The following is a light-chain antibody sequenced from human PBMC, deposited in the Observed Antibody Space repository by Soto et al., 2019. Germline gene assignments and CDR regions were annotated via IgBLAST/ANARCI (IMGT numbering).Light chain of an antibody. CDR2: AAS. CDR3: QQYGSSRT. J-gene: IGKJ1*01. CDR1: QDVYSTY. Sequence: LTQSPCSLSLSLGERATLSCRASQDVYSTYVSWYQQPPEQAPRLLFSAASCKDSGIPDRFSGSGSGTDFTLTSNRLEHEDFTEYYFQQYGSSRTFGQGTKVDIK. V-gene: IGKV3-20*01.